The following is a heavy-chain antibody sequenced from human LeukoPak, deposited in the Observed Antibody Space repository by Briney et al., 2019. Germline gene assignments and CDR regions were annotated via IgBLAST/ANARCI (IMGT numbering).Heavy chain of an antibody. CDR3: ARSTVRGYSYGGINY. J-gene: IGHJ4*02. CDR2: IYYSGST. Sequence: PSETLSLTCTVSGGSISSYYWSWIRQPPGKGLEWIGYIYYSGSTNYNPSLKSRVTISVDTSKNQFSLKLSSVTAADTAVYYCARSTVRGYSYGGINYWGQGTLVTVSS. V-gene: IGHV4-59*01. CDR1: GGSISSYY. D-gene: IGHD5-18*01.